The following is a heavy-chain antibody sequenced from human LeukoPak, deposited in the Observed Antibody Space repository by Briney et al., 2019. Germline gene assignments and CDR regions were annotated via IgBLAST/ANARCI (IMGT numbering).Heavy chain of an antibody. CDR1: GYTFTSYG. CDR2: INPSGTST. V-gene: IGHV1-46*01. D-gene: IGHD3-22*01. CDR3: ARGRHYYDSSDYYYEGDAFDI. Sequence: VASVKVSCKASGYTFTSYGISWVRQAPGQGLECMGIINPSGTSTSYAQKFQGRVTMTRDMSTSTVYMELSSLRSEDTAVYYCARGRHYYDSSDYYYEGDAFDIWGQGTMVTVSS. J-gene: IGHJ3*02.